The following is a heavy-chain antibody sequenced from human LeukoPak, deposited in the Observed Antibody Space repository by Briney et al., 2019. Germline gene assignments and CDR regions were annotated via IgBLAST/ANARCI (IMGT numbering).Heavy chain of an antibody. Sequence: PGGSLRLSCAASGFTFSSYWMHWVRQAPGKGLVWVSLINSDGSSTNYADSVKGRFTISRDNAKNTLYLQMNSLRAEDTAVYYCARLYGGYGDYYFDYWGQGTPVTVSS. CDR2: INSDGSST. CDR1: GFTFSSYW. V-gene: IGHV3-74*01. D-gene: IGHD4-17*01. J-gene: IGHJ4*02. CDR3: ARLYGGYGDYYFDY.